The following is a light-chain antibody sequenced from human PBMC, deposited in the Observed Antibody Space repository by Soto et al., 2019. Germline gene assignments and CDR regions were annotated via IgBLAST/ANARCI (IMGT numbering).Light chain of an antibody. Sequence: DIVMTQSPDSLAVSLGERATINCKSSQSVLYSSTNKNNLAWYQQKQGQPPKLLIYWASTRESGVPDRFSGSGSGTDFTLTISSLQAEDVAVYYCQQYYSTPLTFGGGTKVEIK. CDR3: QQYYSTPLT. J-gene: IGKJ4*01. CDR1: QSVLYSSTNKNN. V-gene: IGKV4-1*01. CDR2: WAS.